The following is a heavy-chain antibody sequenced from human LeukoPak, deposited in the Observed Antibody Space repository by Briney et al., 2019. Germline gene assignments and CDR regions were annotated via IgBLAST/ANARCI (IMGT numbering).Heavy chain of an antibody. V-gene: IGHV4-59*01. J-gene: IGHJ4*02. CDR1: GGSNSSYY. D-gene: IGHD5-18*01. Sequence: SETLSLTCTVSGGSNSSYYWSWIRQPPGKGLEWIGYIYYSGSTNYNPSLKSRVTISVDTSKNQFSLKLSSVTAADTAVYYCARDVDTAGFDYWGQGTLVTVSS. CDR2: IYYSGST. CDR3: ARDVDTAGFDY.